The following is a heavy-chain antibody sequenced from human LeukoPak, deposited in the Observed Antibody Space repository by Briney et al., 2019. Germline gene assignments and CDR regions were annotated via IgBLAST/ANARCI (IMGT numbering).Heavy chain of an antibody. Sequence: SVKVSCKASGGTFSSYPTSWVRQAPGQGLDWMEGIIPIFGTANYAQKFQGRVTITADESTSTAYMELSSLRSEDTAVYYCARPMITFGGVIAQDWYFDLWGRGTLVTVSS. CDR1: GGTFSSYP. V-gene: IGHV1-69*13. J-gene: IGHJ2*01. CDR3: ARPMITFGGVIAQDWYFDL. D-gene: IGHD3-16*02. CDR2: IIPIFGTA.